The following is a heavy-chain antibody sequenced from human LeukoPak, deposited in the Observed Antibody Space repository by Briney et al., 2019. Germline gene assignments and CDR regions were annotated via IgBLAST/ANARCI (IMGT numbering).Heavy chain of an antibody. J-gene: IGHJ2*01. CDR2: IIPIFGTA. CDR1: GGTFSSYA. Sequence: ASVKVSCKASGGTFSSYAISWVRQAPGQGLEWMGGIIPIFGTANYAQKFQGRVTITADKSTSTAYMELSSLRSEDTAVYYCARDWPGGWRSWYFDLWGRGTLVTVSS. CDR3: ARDWPGGWRSWYFDL. D-gene: IGHD6-19*01. V-gene: IGHV1-69*06.